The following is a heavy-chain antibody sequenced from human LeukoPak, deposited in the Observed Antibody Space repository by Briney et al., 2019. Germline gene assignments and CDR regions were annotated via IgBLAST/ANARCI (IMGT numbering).Heavy chain of an antibody. Sequence: SETLSLTCAVYGVSFSGYSWTWIRQSPGKGLEWIGEIYHSGITNYNPSLKSRATISVDTSKIQFSLKLTSVTAADTAAYYCVRWDFDLRAAGSFDHWGQGTLVTVSS. D-gene: IGHD6-13*01. CDR2: IYHSGIT. CDR1: GVSFSGYS. V-gene: IGHV4-34*01. J-gene: IGHJ5*02. CDR3: VRWDFDLRAAGSFDH.